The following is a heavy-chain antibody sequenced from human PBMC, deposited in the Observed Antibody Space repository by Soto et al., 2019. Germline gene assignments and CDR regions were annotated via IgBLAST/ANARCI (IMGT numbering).Heavy chain of an antibody. CDR2: ISHSGDT. CDR3: TRIYCTTTSCFINGMDV. CDR1: GYVRTNGYH. J-gene: IGHJ6*02. V-gene: IGHV4-38-2*01. D-gene: IGHD2-2*01. Sequence: SETLSLTCGVSGYVRTNGYHGGWIRQPPGKELEWIGTISHSGDTYYNPSLKSRVTISIDTAKNHLSLILSSVTAADTATYYCTRIYCTTTSCFINGMDVWGQGTTVIVSS.